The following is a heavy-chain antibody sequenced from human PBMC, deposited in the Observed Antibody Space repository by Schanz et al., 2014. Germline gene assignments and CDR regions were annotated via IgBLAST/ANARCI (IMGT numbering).Heavy chain of an antibody. V-gene: IGHV3-23*04. CDR1: GFTFSSYA. CDR3: ARGTDWSLHY. CDR2: ISGSGGST. J-gene: IGHJ4*02. D-gene: IGHD1-1*01. Sequence: AQLVESGGGVVQPGRSLRLSCAASGFTFSSYAMHWVRQAPGKGLEWVSGISGSGGSTYYADSVKGRFTISRDNSKTTLSLQMNSLRAEDTAVYYCARGTDWSLHYWGQGALVTVSS.